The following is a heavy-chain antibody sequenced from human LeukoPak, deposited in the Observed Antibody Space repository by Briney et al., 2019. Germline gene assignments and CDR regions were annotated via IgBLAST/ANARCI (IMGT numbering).Heavy chain of an antibody. D-gene: IGHD4-23*01. CDR2: INIDGSST. V-gene: IGHV3-74*01. CDR1: GFTFSSYW. Sequence: GGSLRLSCAASGFTFSSYWMHWVRQAPGRGLEWVSRINIDGSSTNYAASVKGRFTISRDNAKNSLYLQMNSLRAEDTAVYYCARVEWELYYFDYWGRGTLVTVSS. CDR3: ARVEWELYYFDY. J-gene: IGHJ4*02.